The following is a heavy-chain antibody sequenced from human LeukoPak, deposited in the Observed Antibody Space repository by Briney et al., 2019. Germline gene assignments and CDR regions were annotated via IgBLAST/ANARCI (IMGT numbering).Heavy chain of an antibody. J-gene: IGHJ6*02. CDR3: ARSSRDHYYNYGMDV. V-gene: IGHV2-70*11. CDR1: GFSLSTSGMC. CDR2: IDWDDDR. D-gene: IGHD5-24*01. Sequence: SGPTLVNPTQTLTLTCTFSGFSLSTSGMCVSWIRQPPGKALEWLARIDWDDDRYYNTSLKTRLTISKDTFKNQVVLTMTNMDPVDTATYYCARSSRDHYYNYGMDVWGQGTTVTVSS.